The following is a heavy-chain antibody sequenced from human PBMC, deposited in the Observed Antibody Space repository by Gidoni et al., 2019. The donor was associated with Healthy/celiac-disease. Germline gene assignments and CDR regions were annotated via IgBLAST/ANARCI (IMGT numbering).Heavy chain of an antibody. D-gene: IGHD4-4*01. CDR3: ARAMTTVTTVGFDY. J-gene: IGHJ4*02. CDR2: IDWDDDK. CDR1: GFSLSTSGMR. V-gene: IGHV2-70*04. Sequence: QVTLKESGPALVKPTQTLTLTCTFSGFSLSTSGMRVSWIRTPPGKALEWLARIDWDDDKFYSTSLKTRLTISKDTSKNQVVLTMTTMAPVDTATYYCARAMTTVTTVGFDYLGQGTLVTVSS.